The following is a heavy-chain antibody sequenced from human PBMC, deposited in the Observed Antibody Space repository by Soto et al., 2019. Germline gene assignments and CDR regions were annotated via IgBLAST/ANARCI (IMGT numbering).Heavy chain of an antibody. CDR3: ARDPGQAGTWNYFDY. V-gene: IGHV3-74*01. D-gene: IGHD6-13*01. CDR2: INGDGSRT. J-gene: IGHJ4*02. CDR1: GFTFSSYW. Sequence: EVQLVESGGGLVQPGGSLRLSCVASGFTFSSYWMYWVRLAPGKGLVCVSRINGDGSRTSYADSVKGRFTISRDNAKNTLYPQMNSLRAEDTAVYYCARDPGQAGTWNYFDYWGQGTLVTVSS.